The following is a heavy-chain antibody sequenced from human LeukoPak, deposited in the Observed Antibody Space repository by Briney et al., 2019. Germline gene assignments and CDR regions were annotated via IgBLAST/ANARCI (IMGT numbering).Heavy chain of an antibody. Sequence: ASVKVSCKASGYTFTGYYMHWVRQAPGQGLEWMGWINPNSGGTNYAQKFQGRVTMTRDTSISTAYMELSRLRSDDTAVYYCARAPLRFLEWLTNYYYMDVWGKGTTVTVSS. CDR2: INPNSGGT. V-gene: IGHV1-2*02. CDR3: ARAPLRFLEWLTNYYYMDV. D-gene: IGHD3-3*01. CDR1: GYTFTGYY. J-gene: IGHJ6*03.